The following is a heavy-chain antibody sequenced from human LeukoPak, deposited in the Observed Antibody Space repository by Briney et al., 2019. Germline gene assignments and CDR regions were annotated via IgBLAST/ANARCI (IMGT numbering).Heavy chain of an antibody. D-gene: IGHD1-1*01. J-gene: IGHJ4*02. V-gene: IGHV3-21*01. Sequence: GGSLRLSCAASGFTFSSYSMNWVRQAPGKGLEWVSAISSSSYIYYADSVKGRFTISRDNAKNSLYLQMNSLRAEDTAVYYCARVLERGNDYWGQGTLVTVSS. CDR2: ISSSSYI. CDR3: ARVLERGNDY. CDR1: GFTFSSYS.